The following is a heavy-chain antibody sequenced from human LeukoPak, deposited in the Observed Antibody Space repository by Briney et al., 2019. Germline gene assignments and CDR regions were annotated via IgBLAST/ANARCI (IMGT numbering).Heavy chain of an antibody. CDR2: ISSSSSYI. V-gene: IGHV3-21*01. Sequence: GGSLRLSCAASGFTFSSYSMNWVRQAPGKGLEWVSSISSSSSYIYYADSVKGRFTISRDNAKNSLYLQMNSLRAEDTAVYYSASRGYYDSSGYYYEDDYWGQGTLVTVSS. CDR1: GFTFSSYS. CDR3: ASRGYYDSSGYYYEDDY. D-gene: IGHD3-22*01. J-gene: IGHJ4*02.